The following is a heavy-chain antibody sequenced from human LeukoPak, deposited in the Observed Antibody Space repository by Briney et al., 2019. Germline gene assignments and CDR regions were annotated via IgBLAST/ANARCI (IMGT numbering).Heavy chain of an antibody. Sequence: PGGSLRLSCAASGFTFSSYSMNWVRQAPGKGLEWVSSISSSSSYIYYADSVKGRFTISRDNAKNSLYLQMNSLRAEDTAVYYCAGALLRTRDAFDIWGQGTMVTVSS. V-gene: IGHV3-21*01. CDR2: ISSSSSYI. CDR1: GFTFSSYS. D-gene: IGHD4/OR15-4a*01. CDR3: AGALLRTRDAFDI. J-gene: IGHJ3*02.